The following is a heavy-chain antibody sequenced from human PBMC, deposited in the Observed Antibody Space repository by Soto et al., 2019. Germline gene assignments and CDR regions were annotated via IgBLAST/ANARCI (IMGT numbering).Heavy chain of an antibody. CDR2: ITGSGASA. Sequence: GGSXRLSCAASGFTFNTYGMSWVRQAPGKGLECVSTITGSGASAYYTDSVKGRFTVSRDNSKNTLYLQMNSLRAEDTAVYYCSTVVPSYWGQGTLVTVSS. CDR1: GFTFNTYG. J-gene: IGHJ4*02. CDR3: STVVPSY. V-gene: IGHV3-23*01.